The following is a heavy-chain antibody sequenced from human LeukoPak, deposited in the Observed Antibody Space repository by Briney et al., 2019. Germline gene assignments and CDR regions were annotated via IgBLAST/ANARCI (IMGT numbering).Heavy chain of an antibody. J-gene: IGHJ4*02. CDR1: GGSFSGYY. CDR3: ARGPLTNDY. V-gene: IGHV4-34*01. CDR2: INHSGST. Sequence: PSETLSLTCAVYGGSFSGYYWSWIRQPPGKGLEWIGEINHSGSTNYNPSLKSRVTISVDTSKNQFSLKLGSVTAADTAVYYCARGPLTNDYWGQGTLVTVSS.